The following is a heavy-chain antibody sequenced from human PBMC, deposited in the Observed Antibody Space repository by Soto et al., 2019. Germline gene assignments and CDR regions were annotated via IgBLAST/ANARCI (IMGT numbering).Heavy chain of an antibody. J-gene: IGHJ4*02. CDR3: ARDSPRQYDVQSIEDY. CDR2: INPSSGGP. V-gene: IGHV1-2*02. Sequence: QVQLVQSGAEVKEPGASVKVSCKTSGYMFTAYYIHWVRQAPGQGLEWMGYINPSSGGPISAQKFQARVTLSRDTSTRTAYMELSNLRSDDTAMYYCARDSPRQYDVQSIEDYWGQGTLVTVSS. CDR1: GYMFTAYY. D-gene: IGHD3-3*01.